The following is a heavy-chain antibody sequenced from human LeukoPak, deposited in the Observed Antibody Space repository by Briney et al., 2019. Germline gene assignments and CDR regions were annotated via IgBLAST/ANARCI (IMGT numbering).Heavy chain of an antibody. CDR3: AKDTRYCSSTSCSNWFDP. D-gene: IGHD2-2*01. V-gene: IGHV3-23*01. J-gene: IGHJ5*02. CDR1: GFTFSSYA. Sequence: GGSLRLSCAASGFTFSSYAMSWVRQVPGKGLEWVSAISGSGGSTYYADSVKGRFTISRDNSKNTLYLQMNSLRAEDTAVYYCAKDTRYCSSTSCSNWFDPWGQGTLVTVSS. CDR2: ISGSGGST.